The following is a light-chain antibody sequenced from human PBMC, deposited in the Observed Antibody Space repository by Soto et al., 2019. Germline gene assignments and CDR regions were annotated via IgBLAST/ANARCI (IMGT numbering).Light chain of an antibody. CDR3: QQYDNPPLT. Sequence: DIPMTQSPSSLSASVGDRVTITCQASQDISNYLNWYQQKPGKAPKLLIYDASNLETGVPSRFSGSGSGTDFTFTISSLQPEDIATYYCQQYDNPPLTFGGGTKVETK. CDR2: DAS. J-gene: IGKJ4*01. V-gene: IGKV1-33*01. CDR1: QDISNY.